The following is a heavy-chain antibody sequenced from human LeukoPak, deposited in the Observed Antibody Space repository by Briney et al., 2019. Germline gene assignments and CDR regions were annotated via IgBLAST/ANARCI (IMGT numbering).Heavy chain of an antibody. J-gene: IGHJ4*02. V-gene: IGHV4-4*02. CDR2: IYHSGST. CDR1: GGSISSSNW. Sequence: PSETLSLTCAVSGGSISSSNWWSWVRQPPGKGLEWIGEIYHSGSTNYNPSLKSRVTISVDKSKNQFSLKLGSVTAADTAVYYCARDRGSAAKIPFNYWGQGTLVTVSS. D-gene: IGHD6-13*01. CDR3: ARDRGSAAKIPFNY.